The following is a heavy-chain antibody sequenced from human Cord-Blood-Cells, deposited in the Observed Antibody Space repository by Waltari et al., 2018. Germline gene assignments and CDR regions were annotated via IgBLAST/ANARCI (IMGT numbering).Heavy chain of an antibody. CDR2: LRSDGSNI. J-gene: IGHJ4*02. Sequence: QVQLVESGGGVVQPGESLRLSCAASGFTFSTSGLHWVRQAPGKGLGGGAYLRSDGSNINYADSVKGRFTISRDNSKNTLYLQMNSLRAEDTAVYYCAAYSASRGFNYWGQGTLVTVSS. D-gene: IGHD6-13*01. CDR3: AAYSASRGFNY. V-gene: IGHV3-30*02. CDR1: GFTFSTSG.